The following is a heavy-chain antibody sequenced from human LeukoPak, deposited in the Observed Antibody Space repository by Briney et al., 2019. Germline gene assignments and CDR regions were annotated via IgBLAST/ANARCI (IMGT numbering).Heavy chain of an antibody. CDR2: ISYDGSNK. Sequence: PGGSLRLSCAASGFTFSSYGMHWVRQAPGNGLEWVAVISYDGSNKYYADSVKGRFTISRDNSKNTLYLQMSSLRAEDTAVYYCAKATQEVVTPTYWGQGTLVTVSS. CDR1: GFTFSSYG. D-gene: IGHD3-22*01. CDR3: AKATQEVVTPTY. J-gene: IGHJ1*01. V-gene: IGHV3-30*18.